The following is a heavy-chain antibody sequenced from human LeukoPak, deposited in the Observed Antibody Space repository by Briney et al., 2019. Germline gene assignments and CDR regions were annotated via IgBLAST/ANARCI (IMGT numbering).Heavy chain of an antibody. J-gene: IGHJ4*02. Sequence: SETLSLXCTVYGGSYGAYYWSWPRQPPGKGLEWIGEINHSGSSDYNPSLKSRVTISVDKSKNQFSLKLSSVTAADTAVYYCARGYSSSWYAYWGQGTLVTVSS. CDR2: INHSGSS. CDR1: GGSYGAYY. V-gene: IGHV4-34*01. D-gene: IGHD6-13*01. CDR3: ARGYSSSWYAY.